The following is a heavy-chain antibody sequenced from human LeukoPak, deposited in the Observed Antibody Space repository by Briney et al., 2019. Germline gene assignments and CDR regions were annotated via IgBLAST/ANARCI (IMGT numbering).Heavy chain of an antibody. J-gene: IGHJ4*02. D-gene: IGHD3-16*01. CDR3: ARDRRGGSLGGDLFDY. CDR2: VGNTGNTI. V-gene: IGHV3-48*01. Sequence: RPGGSLRLSCAASGFTFSSYSMNWVRQTPEKGLEWLSYVGNTGNTIFYADSVKGRFTISRDNAKNLLFLEMNSLRVEDTAVYYCARDRRGGSLGGDLFDYWGQGILVAVSS. CDR1: GFTFSSYS.